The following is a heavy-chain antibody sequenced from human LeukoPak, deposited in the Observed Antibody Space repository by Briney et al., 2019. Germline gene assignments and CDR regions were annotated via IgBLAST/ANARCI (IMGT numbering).Heavy chain of an antibody. CDR3: ARDESSGSYYFDY. J-gene: IGHJ4*02. Sequence: ASVKVSCKASGYTFTSYGISWVRQAPGQGLEWMGWISAYNGNTKYAEKFQGRVTMTTDTSTSTAYMELRSLRSDDTAVYYCARDESSGSYYFDYWDQGTLVTVSS. D-gene: IGHD1-26*01. CDR2: ISAYNGNT. V-gene: IGHV1-18*01. CDR1: GYTFTSYG.